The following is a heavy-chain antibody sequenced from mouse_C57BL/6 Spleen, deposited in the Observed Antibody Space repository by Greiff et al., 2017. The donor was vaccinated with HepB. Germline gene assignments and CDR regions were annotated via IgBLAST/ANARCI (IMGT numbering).Heavy chain of an antibody. CDR1: GFNIKDYY. J-gene: IGHJ4*01. CDR3: ARRYYGSSYDAMDY. V-gene: IGHV14-2*01. D-gene: IGHD1-1*01. Sequence: VQLQQSGAELVKPGASVKLSCTASGFNIKDYYMHWVKQRTEQGLEWIGRIDPEDGETKYATKFQGKSTITADTSSNTAYLQLSSLTSEDTAVYYCARRYYGSSYDAMDYWGQGTSVTVSS. CDR2: IDPEDGET.